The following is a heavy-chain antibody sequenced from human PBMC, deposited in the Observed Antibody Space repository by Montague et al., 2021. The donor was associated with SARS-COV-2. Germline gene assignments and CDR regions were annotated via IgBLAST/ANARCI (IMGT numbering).Heavy chain of an antibody. CDR1: GGSISSYY. CDR3: ASPGGYCSGGSCYYVY. D-gene: IGHD2-15*01. Sequence: SETLSLTCTVSGGSISSYYWSWIRQPPGKGLEWFGYIYYSGSSNYNPSLKSRVTISIDTSKNQFSLNLNSVTAADGAVYYCASPGGYCSGGSCYYVYWGQGTLVTVSS. J-gene: IGHJ4*02. CDR2: IYYSGSS. V-gene: IGHV4-59*01.